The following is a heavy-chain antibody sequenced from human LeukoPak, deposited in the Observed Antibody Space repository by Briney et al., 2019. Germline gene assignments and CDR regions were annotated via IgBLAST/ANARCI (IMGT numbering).Heavy chain of an antibody. J-gene: IGHJ4*02. CDR2: IYYSGST. CDR3: ARHGSVSSNYPANLFDY. Sequence: GSPRLSCAASGFTFSSYAMSWIRQPPGKGLEWIGYIYYSGSTNYNPSLKSRVTISVDTSKNQFSLKLSSVTAADTAVYYCARHGSVSSNYPANLFDYWGQGTLVTVSS. V-gene: IGHV4-59*08. CDR1: GFTFSSYA. D-gene: IGHD4-11*01.